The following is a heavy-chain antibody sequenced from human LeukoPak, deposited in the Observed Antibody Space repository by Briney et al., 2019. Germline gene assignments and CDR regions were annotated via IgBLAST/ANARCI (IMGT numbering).Heavy chain of an antibody. J-gene: IGHJ4*02. V-gene: IGHV3-20*04. Sequence: PGGSLRLSCAASGLTFDYYGMSWVRQVPGKGLEWVSGINWNGGSTGYADSVKGRFTISRYNAKNSLYLQMNSLRAEDTALYYCARIKSSGNYSPFDYWGQGALLTVSS. D-gene: IGHD1-26*01. CDR3: ARIKSSGNYSPFDY. CDR2: INWNGGST. CDR1: GLTFDYYG.